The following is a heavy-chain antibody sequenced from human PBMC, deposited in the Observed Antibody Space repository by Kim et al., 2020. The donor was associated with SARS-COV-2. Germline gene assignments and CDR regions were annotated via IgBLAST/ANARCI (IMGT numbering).Heavy chain of an antibody. V-gene: IGHV3-48*03. CDR3: ARGLYTSSWSDY. D-gene: IGHD6-13*01. Sequence: GGSLRLSCAASGFTFRSYEMNWVRQAPGKGLEWVSYISGGGDTIYYGDSVKGRFTISRDNAKNSLYLQMKSLRAEDTAVYFCARGLYTSSWSDYWGQGTLVTVSS. CDR1: GFTFRSYE. CDR2: ISGGGDTI. J-gene: IGHJ4*02.